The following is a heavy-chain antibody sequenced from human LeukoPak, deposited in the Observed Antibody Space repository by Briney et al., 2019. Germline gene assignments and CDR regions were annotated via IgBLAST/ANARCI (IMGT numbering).Heavy chain of an antibody. CDR2: ISGSGSTI. V-gene: IGHV3-48*04. CDR1: GFTFSSYA. J-gene: IGHJ5*02. Sequence: GGSLRLSCAASGFTFSSYAMSWVRQAPGKGLEWVSAISGSGSTIYYADSVKGRFTISRDNAKNSLYLQMNSLRAEDTAVYYCARNPVYAMVWFDPWGQGTLVTVSS. CDR3: ARNPVYAMVWFDP. D-gene: IGHD2-8*01.